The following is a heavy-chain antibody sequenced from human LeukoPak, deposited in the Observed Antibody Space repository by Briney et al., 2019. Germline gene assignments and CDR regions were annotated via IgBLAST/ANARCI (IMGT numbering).Heavy chain of an antibody. CDR3: ARLEYSSGWYYFDY. CDR1: GYTFTGYY. V-gene: IGHV1-2*06. J-gene: IGHJ4*02. Sequence: ASVKVSCKASGYTFTGYYMHWVRQAPGQGLEWMGRINPNSGGTNYAQKFQGRVTMTSETSISTDYMELSRLRSDDTAVYYCARLEYSSGWYYFDYWGQGTLVTVSS. CDR2: INPNSGGT. D-gene: IGHD6-19*01.